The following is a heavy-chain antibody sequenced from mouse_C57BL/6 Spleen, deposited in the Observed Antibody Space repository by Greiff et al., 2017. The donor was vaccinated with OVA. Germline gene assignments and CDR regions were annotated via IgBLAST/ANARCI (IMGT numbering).Heavy chain of an antibody. CDR1: GYTFTDYY. V-gene: IGHV1-76*01. J-gene: IGHJ2*01. CDR2: IYPGSGNT. D-gene: IGHD4-1*01. Sequence: VQLQESGAELVRPGASVKLSCKASGYTFTDYYINWVKQRPGQGLEWIARIYPGSGNTYYNEKFKGKATLTAEKSSSTAYMQLSSLTSEDSAVYFGARDWDFDYWGQGTTLTVSS. CDR3: ARDWDFDY.